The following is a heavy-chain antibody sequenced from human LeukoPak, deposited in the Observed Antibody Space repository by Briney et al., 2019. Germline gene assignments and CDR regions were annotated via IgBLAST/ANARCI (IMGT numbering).Heavy chain of an antibody. CDR1: GFTFSDYY. CDR3: ARPPGRTGAFDI. J-gene: IGHJ3*02. Sequence: TGGSLRLSCAASGFTFSDYYMSWIRQAPGKGLEWVSAISGSGGSTYYADSVKGRFTISRDNSKNTLYLQMNSLRAEDTAVYYCARPPGRTGAFDIWGQGTMVTVSS. CDR2: ISGSGGST. V-gene: IGHV3-23*01. D-gene: IGHD3-10*01.